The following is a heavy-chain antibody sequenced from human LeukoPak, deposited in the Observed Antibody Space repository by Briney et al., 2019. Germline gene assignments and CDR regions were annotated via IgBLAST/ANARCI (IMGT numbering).Heavy chain of an antibody. CDR3: ATGAAARPFDP. J-gene: IGHJ5*02. CDR2: IIPILGIA. Sequence: SVKVSCKASGGTFSSYTISCVRQAPGQGLEWMGRIIPILGIANYAQKFQGRVTITADKSTSTAYMELSSLRSEDTAVYYCATGAAARPFDPWGQGTLVTVSS. D-gene: IGHD6-6*01. CDR1: GGTFSSYT. V-gene: IGHV1-69*02.